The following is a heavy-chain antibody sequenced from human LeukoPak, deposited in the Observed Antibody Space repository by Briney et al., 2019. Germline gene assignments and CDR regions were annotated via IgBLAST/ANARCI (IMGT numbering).Heavy chain of an antibody. J-gene: IGHJ4*02. V-gene: IGHV3-11*04. CDR2: ISSSGTTA. CDR3: AIQMTMITVVPYFDY. CDR1: GLTFSDYY. Sequence: GGSLRLSCAASGLTFSDYYMAWIRQAPGKGLAWVSFISSSGTTAYYGDSVKGRFTVSRDNGKNALYLYMNSLRAEDTAVYYCAIQMTMITVVPYFDYWGQGALVTVSS. D-gene: IGHD3-22*01.